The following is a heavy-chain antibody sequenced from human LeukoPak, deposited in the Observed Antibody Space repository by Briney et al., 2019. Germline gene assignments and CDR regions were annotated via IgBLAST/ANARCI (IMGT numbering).Heavy chain of an antibody. Sequence: GGSLRLSCAASGFTFSTYGMHWVRQAPGKGLEWVAVIWFDGSNKYYADSVKGRFTISRDNSKNTLYLQMNSLRAEDTAVYYCARGLSSWAFDIWGQGTMVTVSS. CDR2: IWFDGSNK. D-gene: IGHD5/OR15-5a*01. CDR1: GFTFSTYG. CDR3: ARGLSSWAFDI. J-gene: IGHJ3*02. V-gene: IGHV3-33*01.